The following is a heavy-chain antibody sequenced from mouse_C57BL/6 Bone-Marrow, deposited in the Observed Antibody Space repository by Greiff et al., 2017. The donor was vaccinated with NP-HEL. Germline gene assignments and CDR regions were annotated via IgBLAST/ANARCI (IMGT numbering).Heavy chain of an antibody. CDR2: IYPGDGDT. D-gene: IGHD2-10*01. J-gene: IGHJ2*01. V-gene: IGHV1-82*01. CDR3: ARGASYSSLDD. Sequence: VQLQQSGPELVKPGASVKISCKASGYAFSSSWMNWVKQRPGKGLEWIGRIYPGDGDTNYNGKFKGKATLTADKSSSTAYMQLSSLTSEDSAVYFCARGASYSSLDDWGQGTTLTVSS. CDR1: GYAFSSSW.